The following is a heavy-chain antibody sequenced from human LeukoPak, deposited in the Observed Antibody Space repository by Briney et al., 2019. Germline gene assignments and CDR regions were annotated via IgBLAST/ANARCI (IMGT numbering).Heavy chain of an antibody. CDR1: GFTFSSYG. V-gene: IGHV3-30*02. D-gene: IGHD2-2*01. CDR3: AKDYQRGRYCSSTNCRDSSGWPGI. CDR2: IRYDGSNK. J-gene: IGHJ3*02. Sequence: PGGSLRLSCAASGFTFSSYGMHWVRQAPGKGLEWVAFIRYDGSNKYYADSVKGRFTISRDNSKNTLYLQMNSLSAEDTAVYYCAKDYQRGRYCSSTNCRDSSGWPGIWGQGTMVTVSS.